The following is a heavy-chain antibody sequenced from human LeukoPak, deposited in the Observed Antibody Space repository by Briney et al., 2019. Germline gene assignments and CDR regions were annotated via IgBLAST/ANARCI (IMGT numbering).Heavy chain of an antibody. Sequence: GGSLRLSCVASGFPFRSYAMTWVRQTPGKGLESVSVITDEADTYYADSVKGRFTISRDNSQNTVFLQMNSLRAEDTAVYYCARESDYGRYFQHWGQGTLVTVSS. CDR3: ARESDYGRYFQH. D-gene: IGHD4-17*01. J-gene: IGHJ1*01. CDR1: GFPFRSYA. V-gene: IGHV3-23*01. CDR2: ITDEADT.